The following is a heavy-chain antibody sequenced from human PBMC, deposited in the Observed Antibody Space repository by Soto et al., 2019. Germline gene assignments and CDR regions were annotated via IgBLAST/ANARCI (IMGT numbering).Heavy chain of an antibody. CDR1: GFNFNSHA. V-gene: IGHV3-23*01. Sequence: GGSLRLSCAASGFNFNSHAINWVRQAPGKGLEWISVVSCSGYSSYYADSVKGRFIISRDNSKNTVYLQMNNLSADDTAVYYCAKTGRVGSGVHRGWFDXWGQGTLVTVSX. CDR3: AKTGRVGSGVHRGWFDX. J-gene: IGHJ5*02. CDR2: VSCSGYSS. D-gene: IGHD2-15*01.